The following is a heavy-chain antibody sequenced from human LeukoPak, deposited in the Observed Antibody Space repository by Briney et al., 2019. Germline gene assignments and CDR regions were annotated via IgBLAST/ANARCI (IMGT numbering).Heavy chain of an antibody. J-gene: IGHJ6*03. CDR3: ARNYYDSSGDIYYYYMDV. CDR1: GYTFTSYG. CDR2: ISAYNGNT. Sequence: VASVKVSCKASGYTFTSYGISWVRQAPGQGLEWMGWISAYNGNTNYAQKLQGRVTMTTDTSTSTAYMELRSLRSDDTAVYYYARNYYDSSGDIYYYYMDVWGKGTTVTVSS. V-gene: IGHV1-18*01. D-gene: IGHD3-22*01.